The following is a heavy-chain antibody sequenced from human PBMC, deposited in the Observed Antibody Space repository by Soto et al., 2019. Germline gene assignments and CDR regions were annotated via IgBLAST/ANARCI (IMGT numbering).Heavy chain of an antibody. Sequence: SETLSLTCTVSGGSISSYYWSWIRQSPGKGLEWIGYIYYSGSTNYNPSLKSRVTISVDTSKNQFSLKLSSVTAADTAVYYCALAAAGTGLFLYWGQGTLVTVSS. D-gene: IGHD6-13*01. CDR1: GGSISSYY. J-gene: IGHJ4*02. CDR2: IYYSGST. CDR3: ALAAAGTGLFLY. V-gene: IGHV4-59*01.